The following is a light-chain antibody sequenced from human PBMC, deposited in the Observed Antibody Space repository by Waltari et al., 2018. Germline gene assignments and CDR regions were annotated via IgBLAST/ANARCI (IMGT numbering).Light chain of an antibody. J-gene: IGKJ1*01. Sequence: SCRASHSVSRTLAWYQQKPGQAPRRLIYGASTRATGIPDRFSGGGSGTDFSLTISRLEPEDFAVYYCQHYVRLPATFGQGTKVEIK. V-gene: IGKV3-20*01. CDR3: QHYVRLPAT. CDR1: HSVSRT. CDR2: GAS.